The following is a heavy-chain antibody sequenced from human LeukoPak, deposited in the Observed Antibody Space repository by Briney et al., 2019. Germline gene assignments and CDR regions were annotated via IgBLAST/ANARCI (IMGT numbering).Heavy chain of an antibody. V-gene: IGHV3-9*01. J-gene: IGHJ4*02. Sequence: VRSLSLSCAASGFTFYDYAMHWVRHAPGKGLEWVSGVSWNSGSIGYADSVKGRFTISRDNAKNSLYLQMNSLRAEDTALYYCAKGPYYYDSSGYLLDYWGQGTLVTVSS. CDR3: AKGPYYYDSSGYLLDY. CDR1: GFTFYDYA. D-gene: IGHD3-22*01. CDR2: VSWNSGSI.